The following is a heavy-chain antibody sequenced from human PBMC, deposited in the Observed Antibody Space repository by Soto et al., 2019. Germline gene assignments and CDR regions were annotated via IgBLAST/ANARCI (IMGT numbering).Heavy chain of an antibody. CDR2: IYYSGST. Sequence: SETLSLTCTVSGGSISSSSYYWGWIRQPPGKGLEWIGSIYYSGSTYYNPPLKSRVTISVDTSKNQFSLKLSSVTAADTAVYYCARQSGQNWFDPWGQGTLVTVSS. J-gene: IGHJ5*02. CDR3: ARQSGQNWFDP. CDR1: GGSISSSSYY. V-gene: IGHV4-39*01. D-gene: IGHD1-26*01.